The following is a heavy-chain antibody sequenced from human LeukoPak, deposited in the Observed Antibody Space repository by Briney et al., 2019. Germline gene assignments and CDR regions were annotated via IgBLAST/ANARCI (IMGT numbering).Heavy chain of an antibody. CDR3: AREPDGGAYDILTA. CDR1: GASFSGYY. D-gene: IGHD3-9*01. J-gene: IGHJ5*02. Sequence: SETLSLTCAVYGASFSGYYWSWVRQPPGKGLEWIGEINHSGSTNYNPSLKSRVTISVDTSKNQFSLKLSSVTAADTAVYYCAREPDGGAYDILTAWGQGTLVTVSS. CDR2: INHSGST. V-gene: IGHV4-34*01.